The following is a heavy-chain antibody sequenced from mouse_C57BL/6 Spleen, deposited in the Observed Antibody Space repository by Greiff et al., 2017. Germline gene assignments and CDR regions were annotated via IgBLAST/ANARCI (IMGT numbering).Heavy chain of an antibody. Sequence: VKLMESGPELVKPGASVKISCKASGYAFSSSCMNWVKQRPGKGLEWIGRIYPGDGDTNYKGKFKGKATLTADKSSSTAYMQLSSLTSEDSAVYFCAREETYYSNYAWFAYWGQGTLVTVSA. D-gene: IGHD2-5*01. CDR3: AREETYYSNYAWFAY. CDR1: GYAFSSSC. V-gene: IGHV1-82*01. J-gene: IGHJ3*01. CDR2: IYPGDGDT.